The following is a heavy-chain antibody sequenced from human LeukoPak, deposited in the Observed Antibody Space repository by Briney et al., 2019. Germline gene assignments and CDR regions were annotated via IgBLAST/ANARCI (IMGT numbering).Heavy chain of an antibody. CDR1: GSTFSSYA. CDR2: ISGSGGST. J-gene: IGHJ3*02. D-gene: IGHD3-3*01. V-gene: IGHV3-23*01. CDR3: AKEVAIIGKSRNYDFWSGYSDI. Sequence: GGSLRLSCAASGSTFSSYAMSWVRQAPGKGLEWVSAISGSGGSTYYADSVKGRFTISRDNSKNTLYLQMNSLRAEDTAVYYCAKEVAIIGKSRNYDFWSGYSDIWGQGTMVTVSS.